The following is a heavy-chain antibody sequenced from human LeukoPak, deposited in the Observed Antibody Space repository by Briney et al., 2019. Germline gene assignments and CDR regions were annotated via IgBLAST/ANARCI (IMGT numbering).Heavy chain of an antibody. Sequence: GGSLRLSCAASGITLNIFAMNWVRQAPGKGLEWVSAITRSGTNTFYRDSVKGRFTVSRDNSKNTIFLQMNTLRADDTAVYYCAKEKDYYGSGRLFDYWGQGTLVTVSS. CDR2: ITRSGTNT. D-gene: IGHD3-10*01. CDR1: GITLNIFA. CDR3: AKEKDYYGSGRLFDY. V-gene: IGHV3-23*01. J-gene: IGHJ4*02.